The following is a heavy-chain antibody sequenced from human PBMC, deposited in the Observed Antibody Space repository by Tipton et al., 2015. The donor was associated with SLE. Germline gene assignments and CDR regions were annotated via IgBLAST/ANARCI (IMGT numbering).Heavy chain of an antibody. V-gene: IGHV4-59*01. Sequence: TLSLTCTVSGGSISSYYWSWIRQPPGKGLEWIGYIYYSGSTNYNPSLKSRVTISVDTSKNQFSLKLSSVTAADTAVYYCARGEPYGVRGATPDYWGQGTLVTASS. CDR3: ARGEPYGVRGATPDY. CDR1: GGSISSYY. CDR2: IYYSGST. J-gene: IGHJ4*02. D-gene: IGHD3-10*01.